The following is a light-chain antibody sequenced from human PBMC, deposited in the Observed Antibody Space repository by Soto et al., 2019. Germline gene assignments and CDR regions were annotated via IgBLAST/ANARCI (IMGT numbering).Light chain of an antibody. CDR1: QSVLYNSNNKTY. CDR2: WAS. J-gene: IGKJ3*01. Sequence: DIVMTQSPDSLAVSLGERATINCKSSQSVLYNSNNKTYLAWYQQKPGQAPKMLIYWASTRESGVPDRFSGSGSGTNFTRTVSSLQAEDVAVYYCQQYRSSPFTFGPGTKVDIK. CDR3: QQYRSSPFT. V-gene: IGKV4-1*01.